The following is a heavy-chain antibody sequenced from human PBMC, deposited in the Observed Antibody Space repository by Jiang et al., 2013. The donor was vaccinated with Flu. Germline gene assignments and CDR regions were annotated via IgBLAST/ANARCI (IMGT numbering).Heavy chain of an antibody. Sequence: QLVESGGGVVQPGRSLRLSCAASGFTFGSYGMLWVRQAPGKGLEWVAMLWYDGTYIRYGDSVKGRFTTSRDNPRNTLYLQMNSLRAEDTAVYYCARDGDSYGRSDYWGLGTLVTVSS. D-gene: IGHD5-18*01. CDR3: ARDGDSYGRSDY. V-gene: IGHV3-33*01. CDR1: GFTFGSYG. CDR2: LWYDGTYI. J-gene: IGHJ4*02.